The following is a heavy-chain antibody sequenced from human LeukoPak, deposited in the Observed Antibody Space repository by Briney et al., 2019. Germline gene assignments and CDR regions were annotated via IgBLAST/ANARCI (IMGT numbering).Heavy chain of an antibody. CDR3: ARVGYSNSYDY. J-gene: IGHJ4*02. Sequence: ASVKVSCKTSGYTFTNFDINWVRQATGQGLEWMGWMNPSTGNAGYAQKFQDRVTITWDASISTAYMDLSSLRSEDTAVYYCARVGYSNSYDYWGQGTQVTVSS. CDR1: GYTFTNFD. V-gene: IGHV1-8*01. D-gene: IGHD1-26*01. CDR2: MNPSTGNA.